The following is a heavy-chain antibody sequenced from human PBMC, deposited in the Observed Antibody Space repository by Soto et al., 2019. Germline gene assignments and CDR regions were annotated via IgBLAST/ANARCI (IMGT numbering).Heavy chain of an antibody. J-gene: IGHJ6*02. CDR2: IYHSGST. D-gene: IGHD6-19*01. CDR1: GGSISSSNW. Sequence: QVQLQESGPGLVKPSGTLSLTCAVSGGSISSSNWWSWVRQPPGKGLEWIGEIYHSGSTNYNPSLKSRVTISVDKSKNRFSLKLSSVTAANTAVYYFGRRAPAFVAVADQYYYYGMDVWGQGTTVTVSS. CDR3: GRRAPAFVAVADQYYYYGMDV. V-gene: IGHV4-4*02.